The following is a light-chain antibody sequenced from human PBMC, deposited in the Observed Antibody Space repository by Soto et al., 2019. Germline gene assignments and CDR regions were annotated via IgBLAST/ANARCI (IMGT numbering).Light chain of an antibody. CDR3: QHYNYWPPKT. CDR2: DAS. V-gene: IGKV3-11*01. CDR1: QSVSSY. J-gene: IGKJ1*01. Sequence: EIVLTHSPATLSLSPWERATLSCRASQSVSSYLAWYQQKPGQAPRLLIYDASNRATGIPARFSGSGSGTDFTLTISSLQSEDFAVYYCQHYNYWPPKTFGQGTKVDIK.